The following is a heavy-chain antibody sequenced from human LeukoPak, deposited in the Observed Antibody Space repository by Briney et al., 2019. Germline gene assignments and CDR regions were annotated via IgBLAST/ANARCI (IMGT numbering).Heavy chain of an antibody. J-gene: IGHJ6*04. Sequence: ASVKVSCKASGGTFSSYAISWVRQAPGQGLEWMGGIIPIFGTANYAQKFQGRVTITADESTSTAYMELSSLRSEDTAVYYCARGYCSSTSCYAEGFYYYGMDVWGKGTTVTVSS. V-gene: IGHV1-69*13. CDR3: ARGYCSSTSCYAEGFYYYGMDV. D-gene: IGHD2-2*01. CDR2: IIPIFGTA. CDR1: GGTFSSYA.